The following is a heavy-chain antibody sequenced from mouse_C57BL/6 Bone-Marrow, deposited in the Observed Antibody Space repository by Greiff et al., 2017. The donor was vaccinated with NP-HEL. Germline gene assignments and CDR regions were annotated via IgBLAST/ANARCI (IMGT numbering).Heavy chain of an antibody. J-gene: IGHJ2*01. CDR2: ISDGGSYT. D-gene: IGHD2-4*01. CDR1: GFTFSSYA. V-gene: IGHV5-4*01. Sequence: EVHLVESGGGLVKPGGSLKLSCAASGFTFSSYAMSWVRQTPEKRLEWVATISDGGSYTYYPDNVKGRFTISRDNAKNNLYLQMSHLKSEDTAMYYCARDDYDGEAGDCWGQGTTLTVSS. CDR3: ARDDYDGEAGDC.